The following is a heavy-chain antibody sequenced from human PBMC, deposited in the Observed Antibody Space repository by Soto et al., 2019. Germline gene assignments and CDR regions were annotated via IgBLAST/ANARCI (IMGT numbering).Heavy chain of an antibody. CDR2: IYWNDDE. V-gene: IGHV2-5*01. CDR1: GFSLTTSGVG. D-gene: IGHD6-19*01. CDR3: AHRPQSSGWYYEYFQH. J-gene: IGHJ1*01. Sequence: SGPTLVNPTQTLTLTCTFSGFSLTTSGVGVGWIRQPPGKALEWPALIYWNDDERYSPSLKTRLTITKDTSKNQVVLTMTNMNPVDTGTYYCAHRPQSSGWYYEYFQHWGQGTLVTVSS.